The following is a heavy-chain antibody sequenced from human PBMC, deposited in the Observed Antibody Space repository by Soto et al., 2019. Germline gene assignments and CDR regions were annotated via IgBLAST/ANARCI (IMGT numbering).Heavy chain of an antibody. CDR1: GFSLSTFGVG. CDR3: AHSPRRDGYTDAFDI. CDR2: IYWDDDK. Sequence: QITLKESGPTLVKPTQTLTVTCTFSGFSLSTFGVGVAWIRQPPGKALEWLALIYWDDDKRYSPSLKSRLTIPKYTPKNQVVLTMTNMDPVDTGTYYCAHSPRRDGYTDAFDIWGQGTMVTVSS. J-gene: IGHJ3*02. D-gene: IGHD5-12*01. V-gene: IGHV2-5*02.